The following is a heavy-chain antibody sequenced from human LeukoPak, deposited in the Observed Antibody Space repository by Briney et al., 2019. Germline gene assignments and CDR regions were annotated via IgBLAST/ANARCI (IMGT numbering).Heavy chain of an antibody. CDR3: ARGDYSSNWSTGDN. D-gene: IGHD6-13*01. CDR2: INPNSGGT. V-gene: IGHV1-2*02. J-gene: IGHJ4*02. Sequence: ASVKVSCKASGYTFTGYYMHWVRQAPGQGLDWLGWINPNSGGTYYAQKFQGRVTMTRDTSISTAYMELSRLRSDDTAVYYCARGDYSSNWSTGDNWGQGTLVTVSS. CDR1: GYTFTGYY.